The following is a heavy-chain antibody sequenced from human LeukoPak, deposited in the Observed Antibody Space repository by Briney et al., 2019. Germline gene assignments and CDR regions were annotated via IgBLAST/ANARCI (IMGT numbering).Heavy chain of an antibody. J-gene: IGHJ4*02. D-gene: IGHD3-22*01. V-gene: IGHV3-48*03. Sequence: GGSLRLSCAASGFTFSSYEMNWVRHAPGKGLEWVSYISSSGSTIYYADSVKGRFTISRDNAKNSLYLQMNSLRAEDTAVYYCARDYYDSSGYILYFDYWGQGTLVTVSS. CDR1: GFTFSSYE. CDR2: ISSSGSTI. CDR3: ARDYYDSSGYILYFDY.